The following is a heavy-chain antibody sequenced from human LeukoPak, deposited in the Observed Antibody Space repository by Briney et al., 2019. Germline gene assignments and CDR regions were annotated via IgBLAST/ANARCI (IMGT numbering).Heavy chain of an antibody. J-gene: IGHJ4*02. CDR3: ARLASSGWSHCDY. V-gene: IGHV4-59*08. D-gene: IGHD6-19*01. CDR1: GGSTSTYY. CDR2: IYYSGST. Sequence: SETLSLTCSVSGGSTSTYYWSWIRQPPGKGPEWIGYIYYSGSTNYNPSLKSRVTISVDTSKNQFSLKMNSVTAADTAVYYCARLASSGWSHCDYWGQGTLVTASS.